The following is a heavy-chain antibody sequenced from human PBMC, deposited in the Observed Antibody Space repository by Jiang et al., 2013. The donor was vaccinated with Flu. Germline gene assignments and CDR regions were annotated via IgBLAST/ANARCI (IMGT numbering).Heavy chain of an antibody. Sequence: SGAEVKKPGASVEVSCKASGYTFSRYGMSWVRQAPGQGLEWMGWISAYSGNTNYAQKVQGRVTMTTDTSTNIVYMELRSLRPDDTAVYYCARDGAVGPSNFDYWGQGTLVTVSS. CDR1: GYTFSRYG. D-gene: IGHD1-26*01. J-gene: IGHJ4*02. CDR2: ISAYSGNT. CDR3: ARDGAVGPSNFDY. V-gene: IGHV1-18*01.